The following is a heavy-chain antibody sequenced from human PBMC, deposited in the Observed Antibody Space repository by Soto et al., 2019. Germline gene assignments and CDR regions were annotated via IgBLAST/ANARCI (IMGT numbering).Heavy chain of an antibody. CDR1: GYTFTGYY. CDR3: AREVRSGGSPLVYYMDV. J-gene: IGHJ6*03. Sequence: ASVKVSCKASGYTFTGYYMHWVRRAPGQGLEWMGWINPNSGGTNYAQKFQGWVTMTRDTSISTAYMELSRLRSDDTAVYYCAREVRSGGSPLVYYMDVWGKGTTVTVSS. D-gene: IGHD2-15*01. V-gene: IGHV1-2*04. CDR2: INPNSGGT.